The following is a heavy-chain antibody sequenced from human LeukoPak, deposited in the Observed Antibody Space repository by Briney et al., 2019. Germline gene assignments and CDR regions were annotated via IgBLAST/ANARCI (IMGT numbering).Heavy chain of an antibody. CDR1: GYTFTSYD. CDR3: ARAHHYRSRPSLARNYYYMDV. V-gene: IGHV1-8*01. Sequence: GASVKVSCKASGYTFTSYDINWVRQATGQGLEWMGWMNPNSGNTGYAQKFQGRVTMTRNTSISTAYMELSRLRSDDTAVYYCARAHHYRSRPSLARNYYYMDVWGKGTTVTVSS. CDR2: MNPNSGNT. D-gene: IGHD3-16*01. J-gene: IGHJ6*03.